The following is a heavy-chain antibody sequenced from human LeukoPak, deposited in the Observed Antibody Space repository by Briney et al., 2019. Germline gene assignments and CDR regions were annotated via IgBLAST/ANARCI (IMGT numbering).Heavy chain of an antibody. J-gene: IGHJ4*02. D-gene: IGHD3-9*01. CDR2: ISTSSSTI. CDR1: GFTFSSYS. V-gene: IGHV3-48*01. CDR3: ARDKDDILTPSSGFDY. Sequence: PGGSLRLSCAASGFTFSSYSMNWVRQAPGKGLEWVSYISTSSSTIYYADSVKGRFSISRDNAKKSLYLEMNSLRAEDTAVYYCARDKDDILTPSSGFDYWGQGTLVTVSS.